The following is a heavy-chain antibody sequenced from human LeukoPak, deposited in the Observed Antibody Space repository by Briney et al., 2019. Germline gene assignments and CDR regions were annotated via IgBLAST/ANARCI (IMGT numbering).Heavy chain of an antibody. Sequence: PGGSLRLSCAASGFTYSNYNMHWVRQAPGKGLEWVALISYDGNNKYYVDSVKGRFTISRDNSKNTLYLQMNSLRAEDTAVYYCARDLRGITIVTGGYFDYWGQGTLVTVSS. D-gene: IGHD3-10*01. J-gene: IGHJ4*02. CDR3: ARDLRGITIVTGGYFDY. V-gene: IGHV3-30*03. CDR2: ISYDGNNK. CDR1: GFTYSNYN.